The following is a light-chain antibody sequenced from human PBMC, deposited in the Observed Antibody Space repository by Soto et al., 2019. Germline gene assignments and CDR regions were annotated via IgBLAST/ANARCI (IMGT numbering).Light chain of an antibody. V-gene: IGLV2-14*03. CDR3: SSYAISTSVV. Sequence: QSALTQPASVSGSPGQSITISCTGTNSDIGYNFVSWYRQHPGKAPELMIYGVINRRSGVSDRFSGSKSGNTASLTISGLQAEDEADYYCSSYAISTSVVFGGGTKLTVL. CDR2: GVI. J-gene: IGLJ2*01. CDR1: NSDIGYNF.